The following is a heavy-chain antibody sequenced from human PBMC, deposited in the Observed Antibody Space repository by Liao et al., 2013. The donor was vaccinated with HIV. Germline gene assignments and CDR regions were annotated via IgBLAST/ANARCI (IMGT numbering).Heavy chain of an antibody. J-gene: IGHJ4*02. CDR1: GGSFSGYY. Sequence: QVQLQQWGAGLLKPSETLSLTCAVYGGSFSGYYWSWIRQPPGKGLEWIGYIYYSGSTNYNPSLKSRVTISVDTSKNQFSLKLSSVTAADTAVYYCARGEAAPAFDYWGQGTLVTVSS. V-gene: IGHV4-34*01. CDR2: IYYSGST. CDR3: ARGEAAPAFDY. D-gene: IGHD6-6*01.